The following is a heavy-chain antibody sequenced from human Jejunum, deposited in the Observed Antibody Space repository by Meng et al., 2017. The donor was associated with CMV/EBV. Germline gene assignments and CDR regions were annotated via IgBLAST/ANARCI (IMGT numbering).Heavy chain of an antibody. CDR1: GFILRRYA. J-gene: IGHJ4*02. V-gene: IGHV3-23*01. CDR2: ISGSGGST. CDR3: AKDQVATMGYSFDY. Sequence: SGFILRRYAMSWVGQAPGKGLEWVSAISGSGGSTYYSDSVKGRFTISRDSSKNTLYLQMNSLRAEDTAVYYCAKDQVATMGYSFDYWGQGTLVTVSS. D-gene: IGHD5-12*01.